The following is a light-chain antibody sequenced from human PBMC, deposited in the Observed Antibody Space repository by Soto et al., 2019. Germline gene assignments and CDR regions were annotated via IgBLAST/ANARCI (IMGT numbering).Light chain of an antibody. Sequence: QSALTQPASVSGSPGQSITISGTGNSSDGGGYNYVSWYQQHPGRAPKLLIYDVSYRPSGVSNRFSGSKSGNTASLTISGLQAEDEAEYYCSSYTSSSTFGVFGTGTKLTVL. CDR2: DVS. CDR1: SSDGGGYNY. V-gene: IGLV2-14*01. CDR3: SSYTSSSTFGV. J-gene: IGLJ1*01.